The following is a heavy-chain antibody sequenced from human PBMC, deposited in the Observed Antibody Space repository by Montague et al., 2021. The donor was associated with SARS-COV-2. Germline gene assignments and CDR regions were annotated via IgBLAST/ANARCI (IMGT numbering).Heavy chain of an antibody. CDR3: AKKYYSEDSGASYGWFDH. J-gene: IGHJ5*02. CDR1: GDSITSRTYS. V-gene: IGHV4-39*07. D-gene: IGHD2-15*01. CDR2: IYYNGST. Sequence: SETLSLTCIASGDSITSRTYSWSWIRQPPGKGLEWIGNIYYNGSTHFNLSLKSRVTISADSSKNQFSLKLISVTAADTAVYFCAKKYYSEDSGASYGWFDHWGQGALVTVSS.